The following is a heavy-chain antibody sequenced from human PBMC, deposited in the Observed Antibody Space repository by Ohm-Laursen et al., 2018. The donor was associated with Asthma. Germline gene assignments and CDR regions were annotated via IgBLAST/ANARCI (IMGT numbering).Heavy chain of an antibody. CDR3: ARLLISSAYYENWYFDL. D-gene: IGHD3-22*01. J-gene: IGHJ2*01. V-gene: IGHV4-59*07. CDR2: IYYSGNT. CDR1: GGSISSYY. Sequence: SDTLSLTCTVSGGSISSYYWSWIRQPPGKGLEWIGYIYYSGNTNYNPSLNSRVTISVDTSKNHFSLKLSSVTAADTAVYYCARLLISSAYYENWYFDLWGRGTLVTVSS.